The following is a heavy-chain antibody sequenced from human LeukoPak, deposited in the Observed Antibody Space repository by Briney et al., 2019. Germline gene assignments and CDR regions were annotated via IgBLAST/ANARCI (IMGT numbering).Heavy chain of an antibody. V-gene: IGHV3-74*01. D-gene: IGHD3-22*01. CDR3: ARSGWPYYFDY. CDR2: IHSDGSST. CDR1: GFTFSTYT. J-gene: IGHJ4*02. Sequence: GGSLRLSCAASGFTFSTYTMSWVRQAPGKGLVWVSRIHSDGSSTSYADSVRGRFTISRDDAKSTLYLQMNSLRAEDTAVYYCARSGWPYYFDYWGQGTLVTVSS.